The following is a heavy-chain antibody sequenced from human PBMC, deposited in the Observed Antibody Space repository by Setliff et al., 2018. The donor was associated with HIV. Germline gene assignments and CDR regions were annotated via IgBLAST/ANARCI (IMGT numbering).Heavy chain of an antibody. V-gene: IGHV1-2*02. CDR1: GYTFTGYY. D-gene: IGHD3-10*01. Sequence: ASVKVSCKASGYTFTGYYMHWVRQAPGQGLGWMGWINPNNGGTNYAQKFQGRVTMTRDTSISTAYMELSRLRSDDTAVYYCARARYIVIRGDAGMDVWGPGTTVTVSS. CDR3: ARARYIVIRGDAGMDV. CDR2: INPNNGGT. J-gene: IGHJ6*02.